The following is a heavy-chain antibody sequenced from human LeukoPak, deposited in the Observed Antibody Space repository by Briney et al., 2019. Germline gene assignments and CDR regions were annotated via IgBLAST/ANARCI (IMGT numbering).Heavy chain of an antibody. D-gene: IGHD6-13*01. CDR3: AKSGKSGAAVDY. J-gene: IGHJ4*02. CDR1: GFTFSSYG. V-gene: IGHV3-30*18. CDR2: ISYDGSNK. Sequence: PGGSLRLSCAASGFTFSSYGMHWVRQAPGKGLEGVAVISYDGSNKYYADSVKGRFTISRDNSKNTLYLQMNSLRAEDTAVYYCAKSGKSGAAVDYWGQGTLVTVSP.